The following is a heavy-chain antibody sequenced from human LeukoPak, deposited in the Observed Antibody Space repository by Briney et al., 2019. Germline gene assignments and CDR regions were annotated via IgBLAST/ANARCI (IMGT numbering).Heavy chain of an antibody. Sequence: SETLSLTCTVSAGSISSSSYSWGWIRQPPGKGLEWIGSIYYSGSTYYNPSLKSRVTISVDTSKNQFSLKLSSVTAADTAVYYCARGHPDINCSGGSCYLTLYYYYYMDVWGKGTTVTVSS. J-gene: IGHJ6*03. D-gene: IGHD2-15*01. CDR2: IYYSGST. V-gene: IGHV4-39*01. CDR1: AGSISSSSYS. CDR3: ARGHPDINCSGGSCYLTLYYYYYMDV.